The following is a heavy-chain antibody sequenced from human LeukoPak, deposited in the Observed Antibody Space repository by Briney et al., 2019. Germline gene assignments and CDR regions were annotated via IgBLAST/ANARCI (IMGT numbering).Heavy chain of an antibody. CDR1: GFSLSTSGVG. Sequence: SGPTLVKPTQTLTLTCTFSGFSLSTSGVGVGWIRQHPGEALGWLALLYWDDDQRYSPSLKSRLTITKDTSKNQVVLTMTNMDPVDTATYCCAHFYDRDSSAYQYYFDQWGQGTLVTVSS. D-gene: IGHD3-22*01. CDR2: LYWDDDQ. V-gene: IGHV2-5*02. J-gene: IGHJ4*02. CDR3: AHFYDRDSSAYQYYFDQ.